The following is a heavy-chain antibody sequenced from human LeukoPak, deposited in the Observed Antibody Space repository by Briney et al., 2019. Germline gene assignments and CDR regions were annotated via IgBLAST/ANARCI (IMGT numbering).Heavy chain of an antibody. CDR3: AKEDYSSSWYALDY. V-gene: IGHV3-43*02. Sequence: GGSLRLSCAASGFTFDDYAIYWVRQGPGKGLEWVSLISGDGGSIYYADSVKGRFTISRDNSKNSLYLQMNSLRTEDTALYYCAKEDYSSSWYALDYWDQGTLVTVSS. D-gene: IGHD6-13*01. CDR1: GFTFDDYA. CDR2: ISGDGGSI. J-gene: IGHJ4*02.